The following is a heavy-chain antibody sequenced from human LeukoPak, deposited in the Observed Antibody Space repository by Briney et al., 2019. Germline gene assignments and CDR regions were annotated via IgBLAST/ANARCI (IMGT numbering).Heavy chain of an antibody. Sequence: PSETLSLTCTVSGGSISSYYWSWIRQPAGKGLEWIGRIYTSGSTNYNPSLKSRVTMSVDTSKNQFSLKLSSVTAADTAVYYCARVRSYVFYYYMDVWGKGTTVTVSS. V-gene: IGHV4-4*07. J-gene: IGHJ6*03. D-gene: IGHD1-26*01. CDR1: GGSISSYY. CDR3: ARVRSYVFYYYMDV. CDR2: IYTSGST.